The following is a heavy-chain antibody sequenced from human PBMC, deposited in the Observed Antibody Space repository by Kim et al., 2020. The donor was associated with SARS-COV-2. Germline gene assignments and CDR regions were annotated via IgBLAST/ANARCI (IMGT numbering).Heavy chain of an antibody. D-gene: IGHD5-18*01. V-gene: IGHV3-23*01. Sequence: GGSLRLSCAASGFTFSSYAMSWVRQAPGKGLEWVSAISGSGGSTYYADSVKGRFTISRDNSKNTLYLQMNSLRAEDTAVYYCAKPPGEDTAMHNFDYWGQGTLVTVSS. CDR3: AKPPGEDTAMHNFDY. CDR1: GFTFSSYA. CDR2: ISGSGGST. J-gene: IGHJ4*02.